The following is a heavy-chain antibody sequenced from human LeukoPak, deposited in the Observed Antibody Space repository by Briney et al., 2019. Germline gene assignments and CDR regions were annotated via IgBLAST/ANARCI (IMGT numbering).Heavy chain of an antibody. D-gene: IGHD3-3*01. Sequence: SVKVSCKASGGTFSSYAISWVRQAPGQGLEWMGGIIPIFGTANYAQKSQGRVTITTDESTSTAYMELSSLRSEDTAVYYCARGYDFWSGYSNWFDPWGQGTLVTVSS. CDR3: ARGYDFWSGYSNWFDP. CDR2: IIPIFGTA. J-gene: IGHJ5*02. CDR1: GGTFSSYA. V-gene: IGHV1-69*05.